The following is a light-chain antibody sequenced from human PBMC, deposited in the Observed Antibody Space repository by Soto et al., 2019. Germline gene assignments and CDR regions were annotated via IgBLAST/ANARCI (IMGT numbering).Light chain of an antibody. CDR1: QSISSY. CDR3: QHSNSTPLT. CDR2: AAS. Sequence: DIPMTQSPSSLSASVGDRATITCRASQSISSYLNWYQQKPGKAPKLLIYAASSLQSGVPSRFSGSGSGTDFTHTISRLQPEDFATYYCQHSNSTPLTFGGGTKVEIK. V-gene: IGKV1-39*01. J-gene: IGKJ4*01.